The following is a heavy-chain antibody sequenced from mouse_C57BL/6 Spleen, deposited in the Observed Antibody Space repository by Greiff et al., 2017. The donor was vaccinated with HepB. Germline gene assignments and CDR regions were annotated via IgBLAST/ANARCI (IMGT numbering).Heavy chain of an antibody. CDR1: GYTFTSYW. CDR2: IHPNSGST. D-gene: IGHD3-2*02. CDR3: ARGRGSSGEPGFAY. V-gene: IGHV1-64*01. J-gene: IGHJ3*01. Sequence: QVHVKQPGAELVKPGASVKLSCKASGYTFTSYWMHWVKQRPGQGLEWIGMIHPNSGSTNYNEKFKSKATLTVDKSSSTAYMQLSSLTSEDSAVYYCARGRGSSGEPGFAYWGQGTLVTVSA.